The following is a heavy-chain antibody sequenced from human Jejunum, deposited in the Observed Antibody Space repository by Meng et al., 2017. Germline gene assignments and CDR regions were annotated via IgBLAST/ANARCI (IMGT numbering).Heavy chain of an antibody. CDR2: INAYNGNT. CDR3: ARDGVSFTMVRGGRY. D-gene: IGHD3-10*01. V-gene: IGHV1-18*01. J-gene: IGHJ4*02. Sequence: QVQLVQSGAEVKKPGASVKVSCKAYGYSFTSYGISWVRQAPGQGLEWMGWINAYNGNTNYAQKIQGRVTMTTDTSTSTAYMELRSLRSDDTAVYYCARDGVSFTMVRGGRYWGQGTLVTVSS. CDR1: GYSFTSYG.